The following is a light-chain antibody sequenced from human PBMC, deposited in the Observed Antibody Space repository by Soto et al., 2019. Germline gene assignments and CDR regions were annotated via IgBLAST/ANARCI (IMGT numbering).Light chain of an antibody. J-gene: IGLJ3*02. CDR2: YVS. CDR3: CSSAGGFSWV. CDR1: SGDVV. Sequence: QSALTQPRSVSGSPGQSVTISCTGASGDVVSWYQQHPGKAPKVIIYYVSQRPSGVPDRFSGSRSGNTASLTISGLQADDEADHYCCSSAGGFSWVFGGGTKVTVL. V-gene: IGLV2-11*01.